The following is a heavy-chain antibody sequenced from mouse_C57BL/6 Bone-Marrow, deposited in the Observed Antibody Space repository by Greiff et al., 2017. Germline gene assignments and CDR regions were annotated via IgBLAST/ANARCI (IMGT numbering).Heavy chain of an antibody. J-gene: IGHJ4*01. CDR3: AKRDYDVKNAMDY. V-gene: IGHV2-9*01. Sequence: QVQLQPSGPGLVAPSQSLSITCTVSGFSFTRYGVDWVRQPPGKGLEWLGVIWGGGSTNYNSALMSRLRISKDHAKSQVFLKRNSLQTDDTAMYYCAKRDYDVKNAMDYWGQGTSVTVSS. CDR2: IWGGGST. D-gene: IGHD2-4*01. CDR1: GFSFTRYG.